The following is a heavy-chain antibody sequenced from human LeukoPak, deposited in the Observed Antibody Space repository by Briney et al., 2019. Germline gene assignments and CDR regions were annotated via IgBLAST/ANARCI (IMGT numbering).Heavy chain of an antibody. CDR2: IYTSGST. CDR3: ARDGSRYGDYVENYFDY. J-gene: IGHJ4*02. V-gene: IGHV4-4*07. D-gene: IGHD4-17*01. Sequence: PSETLSLTCIVSGDSISSYYWSWIRQPAGKGLEWIGRIYTSGSTNYNPSLKSRVTMSVDTSKNQFSLKLSSVTAADTAVYYCARDGSRYGDYVENYFDYWGQGTLVTVSS. CDR1: GDSISSYY.